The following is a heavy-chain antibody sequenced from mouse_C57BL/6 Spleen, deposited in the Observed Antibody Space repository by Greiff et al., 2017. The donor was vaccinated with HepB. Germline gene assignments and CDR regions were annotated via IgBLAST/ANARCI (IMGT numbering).Heavy chain of an antibody. CDR3: ARDASGSRYGWGFDV. Sequence: EVKLMESGGGLVQSGRSLRLSCATSGFTFSDFYMEWVRQAPGKGLEWIAASRNKANDYTTEYSASVKGRFIASRDTSQSILYLQMNALRAEDTAIYYGARDASGSRYGWGFDVWGTGTTVTVSS. J-gene: IGHJ1*03. CDR2: SRNKANDYTT. V-gene: IGHV7-1*01. CDR1: GFTFSDFY. D-gene: IGHD1-1*01.